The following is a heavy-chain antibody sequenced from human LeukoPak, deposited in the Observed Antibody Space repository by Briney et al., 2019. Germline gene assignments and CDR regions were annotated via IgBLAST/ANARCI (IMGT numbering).Heavy chain of an antibody. CDR1: GFTFSNYG. J-gene: IGHJ4*02. V-gene: IGHV3-33*01. CDR2: IRYDGSNE. CDR3: ARFREGGSIDY. Sequence: GGSLRLSCAASGFTFSNYGMHWVRQAPGKGLAWVAVIRYDGSNEYYADSVKGRFTISRDNSKNTLYLQMNSLRAEDAAVYYCARFREGGSIDYWGQGTLVTVSS. D-gene: IGHD3-10*01.